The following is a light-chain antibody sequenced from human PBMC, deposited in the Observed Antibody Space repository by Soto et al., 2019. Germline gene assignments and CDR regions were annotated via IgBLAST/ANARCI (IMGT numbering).Light chain of an antibody. Sequence: DIQMTQSPSTLSASVGDRVTITWRASQSINSWLAWYQQKPGKAPKLLIYKASSLESGVPSRFSGSGSGTEFTLTISSLQPDDFATYYCQQYNSYPWTFGQGTKVEIK. CDR2: KAS. V-gene: IGKV1-5*03. CDR1: QSINSW. CDR3: QQYNSYPWT. J-gene: IGKJ1*01.